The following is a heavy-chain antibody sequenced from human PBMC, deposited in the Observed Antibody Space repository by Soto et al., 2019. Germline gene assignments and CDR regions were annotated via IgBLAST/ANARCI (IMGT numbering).Heavy chain of an antibody. CDR2: TYYRSKWYN. V-gene: IGHV6-1*01. D-gene: IGHD6-25*01. Sequence: SQTLSLTCAISGDSVSSNSAAWNWIRQSLSRGLEWLGRTYYRSKWYNDYAVSVKSRITINPDTSKNQFSLQLNSVTPEDTAEYSCARVLGLAAAGSAPAFDIWGQGKMVTVSS. CDR3: ARVLGLAAAGSAPAFDI. J-gene: IGHJ3*02. CDR1: GDSVSSNSAA.